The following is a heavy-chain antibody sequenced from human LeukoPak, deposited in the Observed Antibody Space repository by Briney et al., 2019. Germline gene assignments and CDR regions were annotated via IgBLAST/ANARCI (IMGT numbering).Heavy chain of an antibody. CDR3: AKDRDPQASEYYFDY. CDR2: ISVSGGST. Sequence: GGSLRLSCAASGFTFSSYAMNWVRQAPGKGLEWVSSISVSGGSTYYADSVKGRFTISRDNSKNTLYLQMHSLRAEDTAVYHCAKDRDPQASEYYFDYWGQGTLVTVSS. CDR1: GFTFSSYA. D-gene: IGHD2-21*01. J-gene: IGHJ4*02. V-gene: IGHV3-23*01.